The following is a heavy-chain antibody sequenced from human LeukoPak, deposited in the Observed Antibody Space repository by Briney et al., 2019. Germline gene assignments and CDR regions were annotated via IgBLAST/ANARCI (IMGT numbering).Heavy chain of an antibody. CDR1: GFTFSSYG. D-gene: IGHD3-22*01. V-gene: IGHV3-23*01. J-gene: IGHJ4*02. Sequence: PGGSLRLSCAASGFTFSSYGMSWVRQAPGKGLEWVSAISGSGGSTYYADSVKGRFTISRDNAKNSLYLHMNSLRADDTAVYYCARAPENYYDSILDSIFDYWGQGTLVTVSS. CDR2: ISGSGGST. CDR3: ARAPENYYDSILDSIFDY.